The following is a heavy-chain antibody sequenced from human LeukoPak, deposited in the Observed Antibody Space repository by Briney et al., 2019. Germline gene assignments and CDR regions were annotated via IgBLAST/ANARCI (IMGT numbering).Heavy chain of an antibody. Sequence: GGSLRLSCAASGLTFSSYAMSWVRQAPGKGLEWVSAISGSGGSTYYADSVKGRFTISRDNSKNTLYLQMNSLRAEDTAVYYCANNNRDYYYGMDVWGKGTTVTVSS. V-gene: IGHV3-23*01. J-gene: IGHJ6*04. D-gene: IGHD1/OR15-1a*01. CDR3: ANNNRDYYYGMDV. CDR1: GLTFSSYA. CDR2: ISGSGGST.